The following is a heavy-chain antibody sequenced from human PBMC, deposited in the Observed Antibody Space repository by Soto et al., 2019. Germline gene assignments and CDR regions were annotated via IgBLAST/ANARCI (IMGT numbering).Heavy chain of an antibody. Sequence: QITLKESGPPLVKPTQTLTLTCTFSGFSLSTSGVGVGWIRQPPGKALEWLTLIYWNDDKRYSPSLKSRLTITKDTSKNQVVLIMSNVDPVNTATYYCAHRLADTVASEYYLDSWGQGTLVTVSS. CDR1: GFSLSTSGVG. V-gene: IGHV2-5*01. D-gene: IGHD5-12*01. CDR3: AHRLADTVASEYYLDS. J-gene: IGHJ4*02. CDR2: IYWNDDK.